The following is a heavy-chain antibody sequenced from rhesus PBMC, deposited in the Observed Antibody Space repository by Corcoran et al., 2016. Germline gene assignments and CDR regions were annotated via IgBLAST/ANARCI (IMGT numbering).Heavy chain of an antibody. V-gene: IGHV4S10*01. CDR2: IYGSSTVT. Sequence: QVQLQESGPGVVKPSETLSLTCAVSGGSISDSYRWSWIRQPPGKGLEWIGYIYGSSTVTNYNPSLKSRVTISKDTSKNQVSLKLSSVTAADTAVYYCAGRSGREARAFDFWGQGLRVTVSS. CDR3: AGRSGREARAFDF. D-gene: IGHD3-16*01. J-gene: IGHJ3*01. CDR1: GGSISDSYR.